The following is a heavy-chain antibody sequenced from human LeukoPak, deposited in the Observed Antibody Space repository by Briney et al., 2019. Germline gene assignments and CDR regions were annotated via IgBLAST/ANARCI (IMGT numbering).Heavy chain of an antibody. CDR3: AIDPNWGTHS. CDR1: GFTFSTYT. D-gene: IGHD7-27*01. V-gene: IGHV3-23*01. J-gene: IGHJ4*02. CDR2: IGNNGGGI. Sequence: GGSLRLSCAASGFTFSTYTMYWVRHPPGKRLEWVSIIGNNGGGIHYADSVKGRFTISRDNFKNALYLQMNSLRVEDTAIYYCAIDPNWGTHSWGQGVLVTVSS.